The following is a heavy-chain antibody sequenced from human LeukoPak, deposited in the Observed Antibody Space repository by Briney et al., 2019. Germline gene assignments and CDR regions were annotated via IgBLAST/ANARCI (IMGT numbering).Heavy chain of an antibody. CDR2: IYSDSSA. J-gene: IGHJ4*02. CDR3: ARAPRPFDNSDYYFDY. Sequence: GGSLGLSCVASGFTVSTNYMSWVRQAPGKGLEWVSVIYSDSSADYADSVKGRFTISRDDAQNTLYLQMNSLGAGDTAVYYCARAPRPFDNSDYYFDYWGQGSLVTVSS. CDR1: GFTVSTNY. D-gene: IGHD3-22*01. V-gene: IGHV3-53*01.